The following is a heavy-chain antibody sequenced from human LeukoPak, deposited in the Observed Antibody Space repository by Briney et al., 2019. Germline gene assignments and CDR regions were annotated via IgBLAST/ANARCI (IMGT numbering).Heavy chain of an antibody. V-gene: IGHV3-30*02. CDR3: AKGGGYCSSTSCSPPWYFDL. J-gene: IGHJ2*01. CDR2: IRYDGSNK. D-gene: IGHD2-2*01. Sequence: GGSLRLSCAASGFTFSSYGMHWVRQAPGKGLEWVAFIRYDGSNKYYADSVKGRFTISRDNSKNTLYLQMNSLRAEDTAVYYCAKGGGYCSSTSCSPPWYFDLWGRGTLVTVSS. CDR1: GFTFSSYG.